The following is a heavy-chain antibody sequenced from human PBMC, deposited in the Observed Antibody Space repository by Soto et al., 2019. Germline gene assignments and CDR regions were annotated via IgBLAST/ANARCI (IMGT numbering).Heavy chain of an antibody. V-gene: IGHV3-21*06. CDR3: SRDVAGGQHSYLY. Sequence: AGSLRLSCVASQVDFSLYSMNWVRQAPGTGLEWVASICKKGKYIYYLDSLKGRFTISRDNARNTLYLQINDLREEDTAMYYYSRDVAGGQHSYLYGGRGTLVTVS. CDR1: QVDFSLYS. D-gene: IGHD6-13*01. J-gene: IGHJ4*01. CDR2: ICKKGKYI.